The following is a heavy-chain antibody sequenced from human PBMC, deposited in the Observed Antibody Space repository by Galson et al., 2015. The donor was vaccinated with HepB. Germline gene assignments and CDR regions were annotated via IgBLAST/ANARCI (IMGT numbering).Heavy chain of an antibody. V-gene: IGHV3-48*03. J-gene: IGHJ6*02. D-gene: IGHD3-22*01. Sequence: SLRLSCAASGFTFSSYEMNWVRQAPGKGLEWVSYISSSGSTIYYADSVKGRFTISRDNAKNSLYLQMNSLRAEDTAVYYCARVDYYDSSGYYHYGMDVWGQGTTVTVSS. CDR1: GFTFSSYE. CDR3: ARVDYYDSSGYYHYGMDV. CDR2: ISSSGSTI.